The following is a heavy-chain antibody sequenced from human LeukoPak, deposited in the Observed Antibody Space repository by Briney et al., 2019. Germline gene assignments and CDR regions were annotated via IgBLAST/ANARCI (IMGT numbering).Heavy chain of an antibody. V-gene: IGHV3-11*04. CDR1: GFTFSDYY. D-gene: IGHD4-17*01. Sequence: GGSLRLSCAASGFTFSDYYMSWIRQAPGKGLEWVSYISSSGSTIYYADSVKGRFTISRDNAKNSLYLQMNSLRAEDTAVYYCARSARMTTVTTWDYWGQGTLVTVSS. CDR2: ISSSGSTI. CDR3: ARSARMTTVTTWDY. J-gene: IGHJ4*02.